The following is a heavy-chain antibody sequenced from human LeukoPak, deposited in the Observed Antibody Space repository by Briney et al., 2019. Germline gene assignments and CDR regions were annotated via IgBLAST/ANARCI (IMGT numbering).Heavy chain of an antibody. Sequence: ASVKVSCKASGYTFTSYGISWVRQAPGQGLEWMGWISAYNGNTNYAQKLQGRVTMTTDTSTSTAYMELRSLRSDDTAVYYCARGGYCGGDCYSRFDYWGQGTLVTVSS. D-gene: IGHD2-21*02. CDR2: ISAYNGNT. CDR3: ARGGYCGGDCYSRFDY. V-gene: IGHV1-18*01. J-gene: IGHJ4*02. CDR1: GYTFTSYG.